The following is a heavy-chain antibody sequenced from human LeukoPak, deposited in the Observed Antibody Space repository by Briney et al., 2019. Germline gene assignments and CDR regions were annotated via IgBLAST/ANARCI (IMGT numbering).Heavy chain of an antibody. CDR2: IYPGDSDT. D-gene: IGHD3-10*01. CDR3: ARHGEFGELNWFDP. CDR1: GYTFTTYW. Sequence: GESLKISCKGSGYTFTTYWIGWVRQMPGKGLEWMGIIYPGDSDTRYSPSFQGQVTISVDESISTAYLQWSSLKASDTAIYYCARHGEFGELNWFDPWGQGTLVTVSS. J-gene: IGHJ5*02. V-gene: IGHV5-51*01.